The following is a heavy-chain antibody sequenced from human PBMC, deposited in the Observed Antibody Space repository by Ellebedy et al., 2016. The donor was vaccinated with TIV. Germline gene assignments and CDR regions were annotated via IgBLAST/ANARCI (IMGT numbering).Heavy chain of an antibody. V-gene: IGHV3-33*01. CDR3: ARDIAARRLDY. J-gene: IGHJ4*02. Sequence: GESLKISXAASGFTFRNHGMHWVRQAPGKGLEWVAVIWYDGGNKLYADSVQGRFTISRDNSRNTLSLQMDSLRAEDTAVYYCARDIAARRLDYWGQGALVTVSS. CDR2: IWYDGGNK. CDR1: GFTFRNHG. D-gene: IGHD6-6*01.